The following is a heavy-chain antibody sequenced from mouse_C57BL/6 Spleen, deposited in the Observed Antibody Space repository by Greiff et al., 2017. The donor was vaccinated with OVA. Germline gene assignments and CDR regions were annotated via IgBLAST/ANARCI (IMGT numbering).Heavy chain of an antibody. V-gene: IGHV6-6*01. CDR2: IRNKANNHAT. J-gene: IGHJ3*01. Sequence: EVQLQQSGGGLVQPGGSMKLSCAASGFTFSDAWMDWVRQSPEKGLEWVAEIRNKANNHATYYAESVKGRFTISRDDSKSSVYLQMNSLRAEDTGIYYCTRGYYGYAWFAYWGQGTLVTVSA. CDR1: GFTFSDAW. CDR3: TRGYYGYAWFAY. D-gene: IGHD2-2*01.